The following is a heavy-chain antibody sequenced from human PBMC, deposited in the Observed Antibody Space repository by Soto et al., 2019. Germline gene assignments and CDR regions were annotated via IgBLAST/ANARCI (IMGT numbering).Heavy chain of an antibody. V-gene: IGHV3-23*01. CDR2: IIQSGET. CDR1: GFTFSTYT. CDR3: AKDPPFDP. Sequence: PGGSLRLSCAASGFTFSTYTMSWVRQAPGEGLEWVSGIIQSGETFYADSVKGRFSISRDNSKNTLYLQMNSLRAEDTAVYYCAKDPPFDPWGQGTLVTVSS. J-gene: IGHJ5*02.